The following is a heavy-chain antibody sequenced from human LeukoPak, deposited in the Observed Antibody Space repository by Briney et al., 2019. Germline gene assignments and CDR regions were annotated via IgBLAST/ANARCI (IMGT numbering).Heavy chain of an antibody. V-gene: IGHV4-59*01. CDR2: IYYSGST. CDR3: AREGAVPFDY. CDR1: GGSISSYY. Sequence: SETLSLTCTVSGGSISSYYWSWIRQPPGKGLEWIGYIYYSGSTNYNPSLKSRVSVSVDTSKNQFSLKLSSVTAADTAVYYCAREGAVPFDYWGQGALVTVSS. J-gene: IGHJ4*02. D-gene: IGHD2-2*01.